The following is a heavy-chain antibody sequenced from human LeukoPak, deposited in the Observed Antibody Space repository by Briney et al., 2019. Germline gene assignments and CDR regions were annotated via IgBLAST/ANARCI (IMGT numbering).Heavy chain of an antibody. J-gene: IGHJ4*02. V-gene: IGHV3-74*01. CDR1: GFTFSDYW. CDR2: INTDGSST. CDR3: ARDRSTVTTRSPGY. D-gene: IGHD4-17*01. Sequence: GVSLRLSCAASGFTFSDYWMQWVRQAPGKGLVWVSRINTDGSSTNYADSVKGRFTLSRDNAKNTLYLQMNSLRAEDTAVYYCARDRSTVTTRSPGYWGQGTLVTVSS.